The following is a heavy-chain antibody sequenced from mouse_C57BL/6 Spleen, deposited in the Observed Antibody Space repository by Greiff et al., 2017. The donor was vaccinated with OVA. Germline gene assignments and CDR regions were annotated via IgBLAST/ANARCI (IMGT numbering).Heavy chain of an antibody. J-gene: IGHJ3*01. CDR3: ARNYDNWFAY. V-gene: IGHV1-82*01. CDR1: GYAFSSSW. D-gene: IGHD2-4*01. CDR2: IYPGDGDT. Sequence: QVQLKESGPELVKPGASVKISCKASGYAFSSSWMNWVKQRPGKGLEWIGRIYPGDGDTNYNGKFKGKATLTADKSSSTAYMQLSSLTSEDSAVYFCARNYDNWFAYWGQGTLVTVSA.